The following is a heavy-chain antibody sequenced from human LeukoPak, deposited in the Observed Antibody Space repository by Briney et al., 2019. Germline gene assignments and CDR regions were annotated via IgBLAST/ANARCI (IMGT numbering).Heavy chain of an antibody. CDR1: GYTFTSHA. V-gene: IGHV7-4-1*02. CDR3: ARDPETTVTTSIDY. J-gene: IGHJ4*02. Sequence: ASVKVSCKTSGYTFTSHAIMWVRQAAGQGLEWMGWINTHTGNPTYAQGFTGRFVFSLDTSVATAYLQISSLKTEDTAVYYCARDPETTVTTSIDYWGQGTLVTVSS. CDR2: INTHTGNP. D-gene: IGHD4-17*01.